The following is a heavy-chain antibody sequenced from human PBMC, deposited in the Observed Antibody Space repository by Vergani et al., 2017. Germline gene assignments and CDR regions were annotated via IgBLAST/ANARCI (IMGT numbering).Heavy chain of an antibody. J-gene: IGHJ3*02. Sequence: VQLVESGGGVVQPGGSLRLSCAASGFTFRNYAMTWVRQAPGKGLEWVSTLSASDRRTHYADSVKGRFTISRDNSKNTLFLHMNSLRPEDTAVYYCAKVGLSEVACTFGAFDIWGQGTMVTVSS. CDR3: AKVGLSEVACTFGAFDI. CDR1: GFTFRNYA. V-gene: IGHV3-23*04. D-gene: IGHD6-19*01. CDR2: LSASDRRT.